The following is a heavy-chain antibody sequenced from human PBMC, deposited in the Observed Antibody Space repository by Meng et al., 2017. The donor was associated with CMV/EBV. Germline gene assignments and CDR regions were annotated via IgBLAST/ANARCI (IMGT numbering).Heavy chain of an antibody. V-gene: IGHV4-39*01. CDR1: GGSISSSSYY. CDR3: ARRHSGSYYFDP. D-gene: IGHD1-26*01. J-gene: IGHJ5*02. CDR2: IYYSGST. Sequence: ESLKISCTVSGGSISSSSYYWGWIRQPPGKGLEWIGSIYYSGSTYYNPSLKSRVTISVDTSKNQFSLKLSSVTAADTAVYYCARRHSGSYYFDPWGQGTLVTVSS.